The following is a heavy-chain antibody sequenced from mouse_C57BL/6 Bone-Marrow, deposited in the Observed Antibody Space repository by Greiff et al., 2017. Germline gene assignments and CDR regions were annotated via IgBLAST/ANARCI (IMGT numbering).Heavy chain of an antibody. V-gene: IGHV1-81*01. Sequence: VQLKESGAELARPGASVKLSCKASGYTFTSYGISWVKQRTGQGLEWIGEIYPRSGNTYYNEKFKGKATLTADKSSSTAYMELRSLTSEDAAVYFCARGLLPLRGYFDYWGQGTTLTVSS. CDR3: ARGLLPLRGYFDY. CDR2: IYPRSGNT. D-gene: IGHD1-1*01. CDR1: GYTFTSYG. J-gene: IGHJ2*01.